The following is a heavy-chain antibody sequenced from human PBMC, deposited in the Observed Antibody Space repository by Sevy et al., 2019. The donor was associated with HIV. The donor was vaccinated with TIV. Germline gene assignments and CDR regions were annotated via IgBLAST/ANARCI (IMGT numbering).Heavy chain of an antibody. J-gene: IGHJ6*03. CDR3: ARGGYCSSTSCYTLGYYYYYMDV. CDR2: IYTSGST. Sequence: SETLSLTCTVSGGSISSYYWSWIRQPAGKGLEWIGRIYTSGSTNYNPSLKSRVTMSVDTSKNQFSLKLGSVTAADTAVYYCARGGYCSSTSCYTLGYYYYYMDVWGKGTTVTVSS. CDR1: GGSISSYY. D-gene: IGHD2-2*02. V-gene: IGHV4-4*07.